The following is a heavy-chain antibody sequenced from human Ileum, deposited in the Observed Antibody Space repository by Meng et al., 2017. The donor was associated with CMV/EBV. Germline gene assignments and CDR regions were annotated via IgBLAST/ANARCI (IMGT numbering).Heavy chain of an antibody. Sequence: GESLKIPCTASGFTFSTYWMHWVRQAPGKGLVWVSRINTDGTSTTYADSVRGRFTISRDNAKNTLYLQMNSLRAEDTAVYYCTRDQTKTGPTTIDYWGQGTLVTVSS. V-gene: IGHV3-74*01. CDR3: TRDQTKTGPTTIDY. J-gene: IGHJ4*02. D-gene: IGHD1-1*01. CDR2: INTDGTST. CDR1: GFTFSTYW.